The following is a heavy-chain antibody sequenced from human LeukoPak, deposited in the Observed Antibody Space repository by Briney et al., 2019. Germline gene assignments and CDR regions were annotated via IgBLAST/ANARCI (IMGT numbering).Heavy chain of an antibody. V-gene: IGHV1-18*01. CDR2: ISAYNGNT. J-gene: IGHJ5*02. D-gene: IGHD2-15*01. CDR1: GYTFTSYG. CDR3: ARQGSGGSRGWWFDP. Sequence: GASMKVSCTASGYTFTSYGISWVRQAPGQGLEWMGWISAYNGNTNYAQKLQGRVTMTTDTSTSTANMELRRLRSDATAVYYCARQGSGGSRGWWFDPWGQGTLVTVSS.